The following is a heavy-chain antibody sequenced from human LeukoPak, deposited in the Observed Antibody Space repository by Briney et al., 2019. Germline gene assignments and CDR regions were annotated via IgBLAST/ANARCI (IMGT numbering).Heavy chain of an antibody. V-gene: IGHV3-53*01. CDR3: ANGATGGRGITTLDY. J-gene: IGHJ4*02. CDR2: IYSGGST. CDR1: GFTVSSNY. D-gene: IGHD3-10*01. Sequence: GGSLRLSCAASGFTVSSNYMSWVRQAPGKGLEWVSVIYSGGSTYYADSVKGRFTISRDNSKNTLYLQMNSLRAEDTAVYYCANGATGGRGITTLDYWGQGTLVTVSS.